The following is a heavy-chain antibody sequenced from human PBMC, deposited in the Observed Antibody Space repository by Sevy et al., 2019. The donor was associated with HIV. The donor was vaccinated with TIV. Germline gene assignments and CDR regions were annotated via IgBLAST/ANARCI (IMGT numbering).Heavy chain of an antibody. V-gene: IGHV1-18*01. CDR1: GYTFTSYG. D-gene: IGHD3-3*01. Sequence: ASVKVSCKASGYTFTSYGISWVRQAPGQGLEWMGWISAYNGNTIYAQKLQGRVTMTTDTSTSTAYMELRSLRSDDTAVYYCARDPRITIFGVVIWGKFDYWGQGTLVTVSS. CDR3: ARDPRITIFGVVIWGKFDY. J-gene: IGHJ4*02. CDR2: ISAYNGNT.